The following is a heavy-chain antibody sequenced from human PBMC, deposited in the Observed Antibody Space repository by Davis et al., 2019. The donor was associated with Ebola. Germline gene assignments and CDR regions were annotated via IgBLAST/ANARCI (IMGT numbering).Heavy chain of an antibody. CDR3: TTDKMGATTRY. Sequence: GESLKISCAASGFTFSGSAMHWVRQASGKGLEWVGRIRSKANSYATAYAASVKGRFTISRDDSKNTMYLQMNSLKTEDTAVYYCTTDKMGATTRYWGQGTLVTVSS. CDR1: GFTFSGSA. CDR2: IRSKANSYAT. D-gene: IGHD1-26*01. V-gene: IGHV3-73*01. J-gene: IGHJ4*02.